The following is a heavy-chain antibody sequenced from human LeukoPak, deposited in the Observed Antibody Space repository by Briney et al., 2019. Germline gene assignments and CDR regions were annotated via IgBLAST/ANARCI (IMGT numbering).Heavy chain of an antibody. J-gene: IGHJ3*02. CDR1: GGSISSGGYS. CDR2: IYHSGST. CDR3: ARISLTLDAFHI. V-gene: IGHV4-30-2*01. Sequence: PSETLSLTCAVSGGSISSGGYSWSWIRQPPGKGLEWIGYIYHSGSTSYNPSLKSRVTISVDRSKTQFSLKLSSVTAADTAVYYCARISLTLDAFHIWGQGTMVTVSS. D-gene: IGHD2-15*01.